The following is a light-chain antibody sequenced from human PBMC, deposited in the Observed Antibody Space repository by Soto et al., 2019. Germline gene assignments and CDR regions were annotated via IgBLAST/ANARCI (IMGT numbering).Light chain of an antibody. J-gene: IGKJ4*01. CDR1: QSVSSY. CDR2: DAS. V-gene: IGKV3-11*01. Sequence: EIVLTQSPSTLSLSPGERAALSWRASQSVSSYLAWYQQKPGQAPRLLIYDASNRATGIPARFSGSGSGTDFTLTISSLQSEDFAVYYCQQRSSWPLTFGGGTKVDIK. CDR3: QQRSSWPLT.